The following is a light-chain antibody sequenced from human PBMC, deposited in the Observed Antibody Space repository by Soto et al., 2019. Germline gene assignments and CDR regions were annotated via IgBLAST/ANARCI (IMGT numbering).Light chain of an antibody. J-gene: IGKJ1*01. V-gene: IGKV1-6*01. CDR2: AAS. CDR1: QGIRND. Sequence: AIQMTQSPSSLSASVGDRVTITCRASQGIRNDLGWYQQKPGKAPKLLIYAASTLQSGVPSRFSGSGSGTDFTPTISRLQPEDVATYYGRQDYRCPGTFGQGTKVEVK. CDR3: RQDYRCPGT.